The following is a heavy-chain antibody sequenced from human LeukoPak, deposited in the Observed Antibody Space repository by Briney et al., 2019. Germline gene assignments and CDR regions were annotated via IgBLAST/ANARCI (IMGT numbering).Heavy chain of an antibody. J-gene: IGHJ5*02. Sequence: SDTLSLTCTVSGGSISSYCWSWIRQPPGKGLEWIGYIYYSGSTNYYPSLKSRVTISVDTSKNQFSLKLSSVTAADTAVYYCARAPFGEYWFDPWGQGTLVTVSS. CDR3: ARAPFGEYWFDP. D-gene: IGHD3-10*01. CDR2: IYYSGST. V-gene: IGHV4-59*01. CDR1: GGSISSYC.